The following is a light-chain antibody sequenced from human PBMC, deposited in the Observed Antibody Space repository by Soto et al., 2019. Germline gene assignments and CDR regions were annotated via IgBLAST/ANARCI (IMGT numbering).Light chain of an antibody. CDR1: QSITSY. J-gene: IGKJ4*01. CDR3: QQSYSIPLT. Sequence: DFQMTQSPSSLSASVGDRVTITCRASQSITSYLNWYQQKPGKAPKLLIYAASSLQSGVPSRFSGSGSGTDFTLTISSLQPEDFATYYCQQSYSIPLTFGGGTKVEIK. V-gene: IGKV1-39*01. CDR2: AAS.